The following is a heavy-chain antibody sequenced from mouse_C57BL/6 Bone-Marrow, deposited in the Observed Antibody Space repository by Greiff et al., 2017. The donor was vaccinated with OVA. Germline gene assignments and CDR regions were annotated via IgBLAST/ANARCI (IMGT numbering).Heavy chain of an antibody. D-gene: IGHD2-1*01. Sequence: QVQLKQPGAELVMPGASVKLSCKASGYTFTSYWMHWVKQRPGQGLEWIGEIDPSDSYTNYNQKFKGKSTLTVDKSSSTAYMQLSSLTSEDSAVYYCAIYYKGYFDVWGTGTTVTVSS. CDR3: AIYYKGYFDV. J-gene: IGHJ1*03. CDR1: GYTFTSYW. V-gene: IGHV1-69*01. CDR2: IDPSDSYT.